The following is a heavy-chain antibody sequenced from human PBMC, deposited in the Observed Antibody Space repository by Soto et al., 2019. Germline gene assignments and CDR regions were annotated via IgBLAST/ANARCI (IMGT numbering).Heavy chain of an antibody. J-gene: IGHJ6*02. CDR3: ASNGEFHYYGMDV. V-gene: IGHV3-48*03. CDR2: ISSSGSTI. D-gene: IGHD3-10*01. CDR1: GFTFSSYE. Sequence: XVSLRLSCAASGFTFSSYEMNWVRQAPGKGLEWVSYISSSGSTIYYADSVKGRFTISRDNAKNSLYLQMNSLRAEDTAVYYCASNGEFHYYGMDVWGQGTTVTVSS.